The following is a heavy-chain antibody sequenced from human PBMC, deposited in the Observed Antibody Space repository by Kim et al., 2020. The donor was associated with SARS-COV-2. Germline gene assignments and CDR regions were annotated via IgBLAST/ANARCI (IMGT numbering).Heavy chain of an antibody. V-gene: IGHV1-69*04. CDR3: ARDLSSGNSGFDY. Sequence: YARKFQGRVTITADKSTSTAYMGLSSLRSEDTAVYYCARDLSSGNSGFDYWGQGTLVTVSS. D-gene: IGHD3-22*01. J-gene: IGHJ4*02.